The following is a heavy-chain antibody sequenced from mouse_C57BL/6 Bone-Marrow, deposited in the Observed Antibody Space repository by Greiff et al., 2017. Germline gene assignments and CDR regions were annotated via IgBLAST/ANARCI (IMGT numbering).Heavy chain of an antibody. CDR1: GYTFTDYY. CDR3: ARRHSYDWYFDV. J-gene: IGHJ1*03. V-gene: IGHV1-26*01. CDR2: INPNNGGT. D-gene: IGHD3-1*01. Sequence: EVQLQQSGPELVKPGASVKISCKASGYTFTDYYMNWVKQSHGKSLEWIGDINPNNGGTSYNQKLKGKATLTVDKSSSTAYMELRSLTSEDSAVYYCARRHSYDWYFDVWGTGTTVTVSS.